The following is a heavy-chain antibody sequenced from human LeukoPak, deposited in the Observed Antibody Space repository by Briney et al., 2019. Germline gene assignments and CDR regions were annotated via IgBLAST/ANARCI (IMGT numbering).Heavy chain of an antibody. CDR1: GFTFSSYSMN. Sequence: GSLRLSCAASGFTFSSYSMNWVRQAPGKGLEWIGSIYYSGSTYYNPSLKSRVTISVDTSKNQFSLKLSSVTAADTAVYYCARHGGPDIVVVPAATFIDYWGQGTLVTVSS. D-gene: IGHD2-2*01. CDR3: ARHGGPDIVVVPAATFIDY. CDR2: IYYSGST. J-gene: IGHJ4*02. V-gene: IGHV4-39*01.